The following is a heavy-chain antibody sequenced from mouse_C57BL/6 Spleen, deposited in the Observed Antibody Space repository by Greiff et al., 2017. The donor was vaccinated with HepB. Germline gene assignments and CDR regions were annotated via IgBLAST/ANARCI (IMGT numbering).Heavy chain of an antibody. Sequence: ESGPGLVKPSQSLSLTCSVTGYSITSGYYWNWIRQFPGNKLEWMGYISYDGSNNYNPSLKNRISITRDTSKNQFFLKLNSVTTEDTATYYCARGYGDGFAYWGQGTLVTVSA. CDR3: ARGYGDGFAY. D-gene: IGHD1-1*01. V-gene: IGHV3-6*01. J-gene: IGHJ3*01. CDR2: ISYDGSN. CDR1: GYSITSGYY.